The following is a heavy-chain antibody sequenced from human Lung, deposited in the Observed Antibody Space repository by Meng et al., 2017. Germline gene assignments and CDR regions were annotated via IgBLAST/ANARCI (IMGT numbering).Heavy chain of an antibody. V-gene: IGHV1-2*06. CDR3: ARDEDISAAGKLFGDY. CDR1: GLTFPDYW. D-gene: IGHD6-13*01. Sequence: QVDLGQAGSEVKQPGASGRVSCQASGLTFPDYWLHWVRRAPGQGLEWLGRINPESGDTHYAQRFQGRVTMTGDTAISTAYMELSGLRSDDTAMNYCARDEDISAAGKLFGDYWGQGTLVTVSS. CDR2: INPESGDT. J-gene: IGHJ4*02.